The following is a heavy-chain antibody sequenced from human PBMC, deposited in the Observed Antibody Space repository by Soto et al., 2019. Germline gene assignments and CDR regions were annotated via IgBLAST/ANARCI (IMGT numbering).Heavy chain of an antibody. D-gene: IGHD2-2*01. Sequence: QVQLVQSGAEVKKPGSSVKVSCKSSGGTFSSYAISWVRQAPGQGLEWMGGIIPISDTTQYAQKFQGRVTITADESTSTAYMELSSLRSEDAAVYYCARSQGSSTSLEIYYYYYYGMDVWGQGTTVTVSS. V-gene: IGHV1-69*01. J-gene: IGHJ6*02. CDR1: GGTFSSYA. CDR3: ARSQGSSTSLEIYYYYYYGMDV. CDR2: IIPISDTT.